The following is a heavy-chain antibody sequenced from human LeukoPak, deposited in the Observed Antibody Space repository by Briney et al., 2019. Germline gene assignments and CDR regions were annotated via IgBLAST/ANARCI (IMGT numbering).Heavy chain of an antibody. CDR3: ASGYPNFDY. V-gene: IGHV4-39*07. J-gene: IGHJ4*02. CDR1: GGSISSSSYY. Sequence: SETLSLTCTVSGGSISSSSYYWGWIRQPPGKGLEWIGRIYSSGSTNYNPSLKSRVTMSVDTSKNQFSLKLSSVTAADTAVYYCASGYPNFDYWGQGTLVTVSS. D-gene: IGHD5-18*01. CDR2: IYSSGST.